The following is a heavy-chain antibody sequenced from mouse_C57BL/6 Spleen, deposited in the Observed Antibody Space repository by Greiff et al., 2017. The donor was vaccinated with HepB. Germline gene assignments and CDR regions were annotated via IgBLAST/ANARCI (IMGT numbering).Heavy chain of an antibody. V-gene: IGHV1-18*01. Sequence: EVQLQQSGPELVKPGASVKIPCKASGYTFTDYNMDWVKQSHGKSLEWIGDINPNNGGTIYNQKFKGKATLTVDKSSSTAYMELRSLTSEDTAVYYCASGGDGSNPPWYFDVWGTGTTVTVSS. J-gene: IGHJ1*03. CDR3: ASGGDGSNPPWYFDV. D-gene: IGHD1-1*01. CDR1: GYTFTDYN. CDR2: INPNNGGT.